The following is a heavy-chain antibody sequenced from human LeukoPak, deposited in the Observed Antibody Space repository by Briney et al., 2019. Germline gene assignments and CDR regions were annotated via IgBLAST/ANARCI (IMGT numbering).Heavy chain of an antibody. Sequence: GGSLRLSCAASGINLNSYTIHWVRQAPGKGLEWVSAISDTGGSTYYADSVKGRFTISRDNSKIALYLQMNSLRVEDTAVHYCARRPGIAVAGTDDAFDIWGQGTMVTVSS. J-gene: IGHJ3*02. CDR2: ISDTGGST. CDR1: GINLNSYT. V-gene: IGHV3-23*01. CDR3: ARRPGIAVAGTDDAFDI. D-gene: IGHD6-19*01.